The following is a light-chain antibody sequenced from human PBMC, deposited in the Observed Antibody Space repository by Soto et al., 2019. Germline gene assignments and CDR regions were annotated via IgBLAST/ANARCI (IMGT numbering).Light chain of an antibody. CDR3: QQYNNWPTLT. Sequence: EIVMTQSPATLSVSPGERATLSCRASQSVSNNLAWYQQKPGQAPRLLFYGASTRATGIPARFSGSGSGTEFTLTISSLQSEDFAVYYCQQYNNWPTLTFGGGTKVEIK. CDR1: QSVSNN. J-gene: IGKJ4*01. V-gene: IGKV3-15*01. CDR2: GAS.